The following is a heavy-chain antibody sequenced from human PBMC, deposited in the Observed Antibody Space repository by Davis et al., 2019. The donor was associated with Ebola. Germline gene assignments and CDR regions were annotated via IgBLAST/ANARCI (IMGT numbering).Heavy chain of an antibody. CDR1: GFTFSSYA. D-gene: IGHD6-6*01. J-gene: IGHJ5*02. CDR3: VRKFAYSSSGNWFDP. Sequence: GESLKISCAASGFTFSSYAMSWVRQAPGKGLEWVSSISSSSSYIYYADSVKGRFTISRDNAKNSLYLQMNSLRDEDTAVYYCVRKFAYSSSGNWFDPWGQGTLVTVSS. V-gene: IGHV3-21*01. CDR2: ISSSSSYI.